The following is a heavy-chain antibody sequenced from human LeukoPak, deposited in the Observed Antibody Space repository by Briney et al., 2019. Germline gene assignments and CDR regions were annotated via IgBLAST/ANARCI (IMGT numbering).Heavy chain of an antibody. V-gene: IGHV4-59*08. J-gene: IGHJ3*02. CDR3: ARGEWFGELLYGADAFDI. D-gene: IGHD3-10*01. Sequence: SETLSLTCTVSGGSISSYYWSWIRQPPGKGLEWIGYIYYSGSTNYNPSLKSRVTISVDTSKNQFSLKLSSVTAADTAVYYCARGEWFGELLYGADAFDIWGQGTMVTVSS. CDR2: IYYSGST. CDR1: GGSISSYY.